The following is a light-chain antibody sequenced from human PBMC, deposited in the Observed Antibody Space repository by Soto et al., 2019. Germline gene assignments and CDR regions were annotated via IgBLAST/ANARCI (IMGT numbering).Light chain of an antibody. CDR3: QQYASSPLT. J-gene: IGKJ4*01. V-gene: IGKV3-20*01. CDR1: QSVGRNY. CDR2: GAS. Sequence: EIVLTQSPGTLSLSPGERATLTCRASQSVGRNYLAWYQQKPGQDHSLLIHGASSRATGIPDRFSGSGSATDFTLTSSRREPDDFAVYYCQQYASSPLTFGGGTKVEIK.